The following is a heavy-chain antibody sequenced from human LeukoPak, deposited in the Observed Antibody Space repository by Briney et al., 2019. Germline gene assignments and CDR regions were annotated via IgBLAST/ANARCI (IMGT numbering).Heavy chain of an antibody. CDR3: ARLLSGYYYDY. V-gene: IGHV3-20*04. Sequence: GGSLSLSCAASGFTVYDYGMTWVRQAPGKGLEWVSGINWDGGSTGYADSVKGRFTISRDNAKNSMYLQMNSLRAEDTALYYCARLLSGYYYDYWGQGTLVTVSS. CDR1: GFTVYDYG. CDR2: INWDGGST. J-gene: IGHJ4*02. D-gene: IGHD3-22*01.